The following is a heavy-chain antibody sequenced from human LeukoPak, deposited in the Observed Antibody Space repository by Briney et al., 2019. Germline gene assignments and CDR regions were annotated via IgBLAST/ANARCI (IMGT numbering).Heavy chain of an antibody. CDR1: GGSISSYY. J-gene: IGHJ4*02. D-gene: IGHD5-18*01. CDR2: IYYSGST. V-gene: IGHV4-59*12. CDR3: ARDRGLYSYGYDFDY. Sequence: TSETLSLTCTVSGGSISSYYWSWIRQPPGKGLEWIGYIYYSGSTYYNPSLKSRVTISVDTSKNQFSLKLSSVTAADTAVYYCARDRGLYSYGYDFDYWGQGTLVTVSS.